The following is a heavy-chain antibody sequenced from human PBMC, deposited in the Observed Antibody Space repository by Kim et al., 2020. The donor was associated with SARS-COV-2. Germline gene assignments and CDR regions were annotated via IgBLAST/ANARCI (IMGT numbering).Heavy chain of an antibody. V-gene: IGHV4-30-2*05. D-gene: IGHD3-9*01. Sequence: SLKSRVTISVDTSKNQFSLKLSSVTAADTAVYYCARDRSAILTGYDAFDIWGQGTMVTVSS. J-gene: IGHJ3*02. CDR3: ARDRSAILTGYDAFDI.